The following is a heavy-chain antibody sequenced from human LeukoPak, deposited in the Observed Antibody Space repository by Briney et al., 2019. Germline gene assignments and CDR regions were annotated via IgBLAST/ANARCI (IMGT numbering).Heavy chain of an antibody. J-gene: IGHJ5*02. Sequence: PSETLSLTCTVSGGSISSTNYFWGWIRQPPGTGLEWIGSIYYSGSTNYNPSLKSRVTISVDTSKNQFSLKLSSVTAADTAVYYCARGPISFGRGASSSSWGGYWFDPWGQGTLVTVSS. V-gene: IGHV4-39*07. CDR1: GGSISSTNYF. D-gene: IGHD6-6*01. CDR3: ARGPISFGRGASSSSWGGYWFDP. CDR2: IYYSGST.